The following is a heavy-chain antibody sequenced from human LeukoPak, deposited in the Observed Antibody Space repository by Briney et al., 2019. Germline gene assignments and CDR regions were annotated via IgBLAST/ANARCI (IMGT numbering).Heavy chain of an antibody. CDR1: GGSISSYF. D-gene: IGHD6-13*01. CDR2: IYISGST. J-gene: IGHJ4*02. Sequence: PSETLSLTCTVSGGSISSYFWSWIRQPAGKGLEWIGRIYISGSTNYIPSLKSRVTMSVDTSKNQFSLKLSSVTDADTAVYYCARENGITAAGSIDYWGQGTLVTVSS. CDR3: ARENGITAAGSIDY. V-gene: IGHV4-4*07.